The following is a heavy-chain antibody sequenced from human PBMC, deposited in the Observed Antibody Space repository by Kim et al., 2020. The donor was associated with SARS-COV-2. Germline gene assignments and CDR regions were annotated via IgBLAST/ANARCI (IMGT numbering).Heavy chain of an antibody. CDR3: ARDPFGDDY. CDR1: GGSISSYY. Sequence: SETLSLTCTVSGGSISSYYWSWIRQPPGKGLEWIGFIYYSGGSNYNPSLKSRVTISVDTSKNQLSLKLSSVTAADTAVYYCARDPFGDDYWGQGTLVTVSS. V-gene: IGHV4-59*01. J-gene: IGHJ4*02. CDR2: IYYSGGS. D-gene: IGHD3-16*01.